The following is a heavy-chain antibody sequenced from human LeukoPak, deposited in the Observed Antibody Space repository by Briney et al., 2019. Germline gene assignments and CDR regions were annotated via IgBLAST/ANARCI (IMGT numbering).Heavy chain of an antibody. V-gene: IGHV3-23*01. CDR3: ASAINPEWFPRQGAFDY. Sequence: GGSLRLSCAASGFTFSSYAMSWVRQAPGKGLEWVSAISGSGGSTYYADSVKGRFTISRDNSKNTLYLQMNSLRAEDTAVYYCASAINPEWFPRQGAFDYWGQGTLVTVSS. J-gene: IGHJ4*02. CDR1: GFTFSSYA. D-gene: IGHD3-3*01. CDR2: ISGSGGST.